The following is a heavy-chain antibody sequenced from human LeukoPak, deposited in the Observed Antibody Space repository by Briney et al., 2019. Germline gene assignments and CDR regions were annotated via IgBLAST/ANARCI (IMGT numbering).Heavy chain of an antibody. V-gene: IGHV4-34*01. CDR2: INHSGST. Sequence: SETLSLTCAVYGGSFSGYYWSWIRQPPGKGLEWIGEINHSGSTNYNPSLKSRVTISVDTSKNQFSLKPSSVTAADTAVYYCARVTPGTADAFDIWGQGTLVTVSS. CDR3: ARVTPGTADAFDI. CDR1: GGSFSGYY. J-gene: IGHJ3*02.